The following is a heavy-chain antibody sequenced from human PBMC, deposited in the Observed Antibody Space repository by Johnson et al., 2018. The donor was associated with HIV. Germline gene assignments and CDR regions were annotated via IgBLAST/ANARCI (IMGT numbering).Heavy chain of an antibody. Sequence: QVQLVESGGGVVQPGRSLRLSCAASGFTFSSYAMHWVRQAPGKGLEWVALISYDGGEKYYADSVKGRFTISRENAKNSLYLQMNSLRAGDTAVYYCTRGSEDAFDIWGQGTMVTVSS. CDR1: GFTFSSYA. V-gene: IGHV3-30*14. CDR3: TRGSEDAFDI. CDR2: ISYDGGEK. D-gene: IGHD1-26*01. J-gene: IGHJ3*02.